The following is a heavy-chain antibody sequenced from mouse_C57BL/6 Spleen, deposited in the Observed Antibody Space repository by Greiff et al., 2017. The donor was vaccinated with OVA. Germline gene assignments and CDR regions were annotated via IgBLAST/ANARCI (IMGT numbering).Heavy chain of an antibody. Sequence: QVQLKQSGAELVKPGASVKMSCKASGYTFTSYWITWVQQRPGQGLEWIGDIYPGSGSTNYNEKFKSKATLTVDTSSSTAYMQLSSLTSEDSAVYYCARRGYYYGNYYAMDYWGQGTSVTVSS. CDR2: IYPGSGST. V-gene: IGHV1-55*01. CDR1: GYTFTSYW. D-gene: IGHD1-1*01. J-gene: IGHJ4*01. CDR3: ARRGYYYGNYYAMDY.